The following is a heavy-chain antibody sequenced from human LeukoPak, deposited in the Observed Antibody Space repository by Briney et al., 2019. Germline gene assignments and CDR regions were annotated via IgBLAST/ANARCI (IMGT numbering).Heavy chain of an antibody. CDR3: ARGPNRLYTIYYYYGMDV. V-gene: IGHV4-39*07. D-gene: IGHD3-16*02. J-gene: IGHJ6*02. CDR2: IYYSGST. Sequence: SETLSLTCTVSGGSISSSSYYWGWIRQPPGKGLEWIGSIYYSGSTNYNPSLKSRVTISVDTSKNQFSLKLSSVTAADTAVYYCARGPNRLYTIYYYYGMDVWGQGTTVTVSS. CDR1: GGSISSSSYY.